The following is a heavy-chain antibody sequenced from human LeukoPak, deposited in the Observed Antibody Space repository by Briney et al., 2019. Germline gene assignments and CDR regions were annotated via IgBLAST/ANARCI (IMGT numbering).Heavy chain of an antibody. D-gene: IGHD6-19*01. CDR1: GFNFRSYE. J-gene: IGHJ4*02. Sequence: GRSLRLSCAASGFNFRSYEMNWVRQAPGKRLEWVSYISNTDETRTYADSVKGRFTISRDNAKNSLHLEMNSLRAEDTAVYYCAREIVSAVAGNFDYWGQGTLVTVSS. CDR2: ISNTDETR. CDR3: AREIVSAVAGNFDY. V-gene: IGHV3-48*03.